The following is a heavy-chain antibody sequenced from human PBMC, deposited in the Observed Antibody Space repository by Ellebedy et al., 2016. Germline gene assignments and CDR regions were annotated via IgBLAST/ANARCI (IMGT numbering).Heavy chain of an antibody. CDR2: ISGSGGST. Sequence: GGSLRLSXAASGFTFSSYSMSWIRQAPGKGLEWVSAISGSGGSTYYADSVKGRFTISRDNSKNTLYLQMNSLRAEDTAVYYCAKDRGRFRGVNAHLDYWGQGTLVTVSS. D-gene: IGHD3-10*01. CDR3: AKDRGRFRGVNAHLDY. V-gene: IGHV3-23*01. J-gene: IGHJ4*02. CDR1: GFTFSSYS.